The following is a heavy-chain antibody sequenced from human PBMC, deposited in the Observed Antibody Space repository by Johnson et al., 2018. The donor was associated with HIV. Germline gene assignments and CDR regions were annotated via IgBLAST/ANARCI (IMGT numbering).Heavy chain of an antibody. J-gene: IGHJ3*02. Sequence: QVQLVESGGGVVQPGGSLRLSCAASGFTFSSYGMHWVRQAPGKGLEWVAFIRYDGSNKYYADSVKVRFTISRDNSKNTLYLQMNSLRAEETAVYYCAKVGIGPGDAFDIWGQGTMVTVSS. CDR2: IRYDGSNK. CDR1: GFTFSSYG. D-gene: IGHD6-13*01. CDR3: AKVGIGPGDAFDI. V-gene: IGHV3-30*02.